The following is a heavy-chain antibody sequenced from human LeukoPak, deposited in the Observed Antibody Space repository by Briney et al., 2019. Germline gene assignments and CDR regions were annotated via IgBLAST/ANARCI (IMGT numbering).Heavy chain of an antibody. CDR3: ARSYYYGSGSYYKLAEYFQH. Sequence: PSETLSLTCAVYGGSFSGYYWSWIRQPPGKGLEWIGEINHSGSTNYNPSLKSRVTISVDTSKNQFSLKLSSVTAADTAVYYCARSYYYGSGSYYKLAEYFQHWGQGTLVTVSS. D-gene: IGHD3-10*01. J-gene: IGHJ1*01. V-gene: IGHV4-34*01. CDR2: INHSGST. CDR1: GGSFSGYY.